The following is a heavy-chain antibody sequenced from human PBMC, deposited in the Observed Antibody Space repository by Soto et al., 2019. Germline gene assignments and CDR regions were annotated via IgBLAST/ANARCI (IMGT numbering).Heavy chain of an antibody. CDR1: GYTFTSYY. CDR2: INPSGGST. Sequence: GASVKVSCKASGYTFTSYYMHWVRQAPGQGLEWMGIINPSGGSTSYAQKFQGRVTMTRDTSTSTVYMELSSLRSEDTAVYYCARDWRTVDTAMVTGYYFDYWGQGTLVTVSS. CDR3: ARDWRTVDTAMVTGYYFDY. J-gene: IGHJ4*02. V-gene: IGHV1-46*01. D-gene: IGHD5-18*01.